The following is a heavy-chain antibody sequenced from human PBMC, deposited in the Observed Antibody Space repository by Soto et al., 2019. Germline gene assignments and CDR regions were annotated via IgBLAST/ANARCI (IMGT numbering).Heavy chain of an antibody. J-gene: IGHJ4*02. CDR3: ARDYDYVWGSYRRPLDY. Sequence: GGSLRLSCAASGFTFSSYAMHWVRQAPGKGLEWVAVISYDGSNKYYADSVKGRFTISRDNSKNTLYLQMNSLRAEDTAVYYCARDYDYVWGSYRRPLDYWGQGTLVTVSS. V-gene: IGHV3-30-3*01. CDR2: ISYDGSNK. D-gene: IGHD3-16*02. CDR1: GFTFSSYA.